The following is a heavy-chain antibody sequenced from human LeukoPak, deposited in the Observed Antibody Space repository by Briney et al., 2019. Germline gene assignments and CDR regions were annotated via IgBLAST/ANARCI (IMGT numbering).Heavy chain of an antibody. CDR2: IGSGAKSYAT. V-gene: IGHV3-73*01. CDR3: TREKEAYNFGLAYYYYYMDV. J-gene: IGHJ6*03. Sequence: GGSLRLSCAASGSTFSGSAMHWVRQAPGKGLEWVGQIGSGAKSYATAYAASVKGRFTISRDDSKNTAYLQMNSLQTEDTAVYYCTREKEAYNFGLAYYYYYMDVWGKGTTVTVSS. CDR1: GSTFSGSA. D-gene: IGHD5-18*01.